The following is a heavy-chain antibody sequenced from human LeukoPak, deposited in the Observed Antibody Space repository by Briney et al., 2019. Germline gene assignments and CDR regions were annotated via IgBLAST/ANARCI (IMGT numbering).Heavy chain of an antibody. Sequence: ASVKVSCKASGYTFTSYYMHWVRQTPGQGLEWMGIINPSGGSTSYAQKFQGRVTMTRDMSTSTDYMELSSLRSEDTAVYYCARDNSVEDTAWWFDPWGQGTLVTVSS. V-gene: IGHV1-46*01. CDR2: INPSGGST. J-gene: IGHJ5*02. D-gene: IGHD4-23*01. CDR3: ARDNSVEDTAWWFDP. CDR1: GYTFTSYY.